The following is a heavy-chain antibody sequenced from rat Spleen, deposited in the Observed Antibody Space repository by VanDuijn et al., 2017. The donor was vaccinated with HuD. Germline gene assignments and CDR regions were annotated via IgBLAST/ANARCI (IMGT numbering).Heavy chain of an antibody. Sequence: EEQLVESGGGLVQPGKSLKLSCEASGLTFSSFGMAWVRQAPTKRLEWVATINYDGSSTYYRDSVKGRFTISRDNAKSTLYLQMDSLRSEDTATYYCARETYSLFDYWGQGVMVTVSS. D-gene: IGHD1-9*01. CDR2: INYDGSST. J-gene: IGHJ2*01. CDR1: GLTFSSFG. V-gene: IGHV5-29*01. CDR3: ARETYSLFDY.